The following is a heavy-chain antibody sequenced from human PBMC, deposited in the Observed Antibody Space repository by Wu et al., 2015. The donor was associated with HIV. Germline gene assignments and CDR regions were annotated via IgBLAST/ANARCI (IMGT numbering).Heavy chain of an antibody. CDR1: EYTFTGYH. CDR3: ARAIAHIVVVIATRLIT. V-gene: IGHV1-2*02. J-gene: IGHJ4*02. CDR2: INPNSGGT. D-gene: IGHD2-21*01. Sequence: QVQMVQSGAEVKKPGASVKVSCKTSEYTFTGYHLHWVRQAPGQGLEWMGWINPNSGGTKYAQKFQGRVTMTRDTSISTAYMELSRLRSDDTAVYYCARAIAHIVVVIATRLITWGHGNPGHRLL.